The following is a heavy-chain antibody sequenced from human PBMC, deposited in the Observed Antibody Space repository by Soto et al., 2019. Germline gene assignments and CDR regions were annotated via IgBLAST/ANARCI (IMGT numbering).Heavy chain of an antibody. V-gene: IGHV3-74*01. CDR1: GFTFSSYW. D-gene: IGHD2-15*01. CDR3: ARTQYCSGGSCYSRAFDI. CDR2: INSDGSST. J-gene: IGHJ3*02. Sequence: GGSLRLSCAASGFTFSSYWMHWVRQAPGKGLVWVSRINSDGSSTTYADSVKGRFTISRDNAKNTLYLQMNSLRAEDTAVYYCARTQYCSGGSCYSRAFDIWGQGTMVTVSS.